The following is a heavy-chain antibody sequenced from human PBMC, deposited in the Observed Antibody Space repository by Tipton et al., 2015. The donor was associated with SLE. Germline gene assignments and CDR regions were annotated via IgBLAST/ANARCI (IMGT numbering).Heavy chain of an antibody. J-gene: IGHJ4*02. V-gene: IGHV3-33*08. D-gene: IGHD6-13*01. Sequence: SLRLSCAASGFTFSDYYMSWIRQAPGKGLEWVAVIWYDGSNKYYADSVKGRFTISRDNSKNTLYLQMNSLRAEDTAVYYCARDGIAAAGTDYWGQGTLVTVSS. CDR2: IWYDGSNK. CDR1: GFTFSDYY. CDR3: ARDGIAAAGTDY.